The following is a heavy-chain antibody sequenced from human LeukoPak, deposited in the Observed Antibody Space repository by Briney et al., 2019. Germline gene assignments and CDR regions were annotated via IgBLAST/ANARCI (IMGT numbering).Heavy chain of an antibody. V-gene: IGHV1-18*01. CDR2: ISAYSDNT. J-gene: IGHJ4*02. Sequence: ASVTVSCKASGYTFTSYGINWVRQAPGQGLEWMGWISAYSDNTNYAQKLQGRVTMTTDTSTSTAYMELRSLRSDDTAVYYCARERPSGYSFDYWGQGTLVTVSS. CDR1: GYTFTSYG. D-gene: IGHD3-3*01. CDR3: ARERPSGYSFDY.